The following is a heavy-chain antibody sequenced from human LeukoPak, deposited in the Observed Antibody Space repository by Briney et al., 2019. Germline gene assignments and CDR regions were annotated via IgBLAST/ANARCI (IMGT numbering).Heavy chain of an antibody. J-gene: IGHJ4*02. CDR3: ARHSGLYSDFYFDY. V-gene: IGHV4-59*08. Sequence: SETLSLTCTVSGVSFSSYYWSWIRQPPGKGLEWLAYISDSGSTNHNPSLRSRVTIPVDTSKKQLSLKLSSVTAADTAVYYCARHSGLYSDFYFDYWGQGTLVTVSS. D-gene: IGHD1-26*01. CDR2: ISDSGST. CDR1: GVSFSSYY.